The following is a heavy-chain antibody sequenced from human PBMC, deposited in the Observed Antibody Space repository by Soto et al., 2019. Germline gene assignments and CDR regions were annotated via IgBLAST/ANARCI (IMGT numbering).Heavy chain of an antibody. CDR2: ISGSGGST. D-gene: IGHD3-10*01. Sequence: GGSLRLSCAASGFTFSSYAMSWVRQAPGKGLEWVSAISGSGGSTYYADSVKGRFTISRDNSKNTLYLQMNSLRAEDTAVYYCAKGRSAYYYGSGSYYRPKYPGDYYYMDVWGKGTTVTVSS. V-gene: IGHV3-23*01. CDR3: AKGRSAYYYGSGSYYRPKYPGDYYYMDV. CDR1: GFTFSSYA. J-gene: IGHJ6*03.